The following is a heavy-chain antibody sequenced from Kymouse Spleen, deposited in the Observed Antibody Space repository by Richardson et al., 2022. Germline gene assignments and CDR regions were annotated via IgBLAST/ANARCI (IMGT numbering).Heavy chain of an antibody. CDR1: GFTFSSYG. CDR3: AKDRVGATFLDY. J-gene: IGHJ4*02. D-gene: IGHD1-26*01. Sequence: QVQLVESGGGVVQPGRSLRLSCAASGFTFSSYGMHWVRQAPGKGLEWVAVISYDGSNKYYADSVKGRFTISRDNSKNTLYLQMNSLRAEDTAVYYCAKDRVGATFLDYWGQGTLVTVSS. V-gene: IGHV3-30*18. CDR2: ISYDGSNK.